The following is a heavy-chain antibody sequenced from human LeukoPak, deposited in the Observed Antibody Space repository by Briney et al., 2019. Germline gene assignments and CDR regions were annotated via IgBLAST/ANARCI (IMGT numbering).Heavy chain of an antibody. CDR1: GFTFSSYS. D-gene: IGHD1-26*01. Sequence: GGSLRLSCAASGFTFSSYSMNWVRQAPGKGLEWVSSISSSSSYIYYADSVKGRFTISRDNAKNSLYLQMNSLRAEDTAVYYCARYSGSYLNYYMDVWGKGTTVTVSS. J-gene: IGHJ6*03. CDR2: ISSSSSYI. CDR3: ARYSGSYLNYYMDV. V-gene: IGHV3-21*01.